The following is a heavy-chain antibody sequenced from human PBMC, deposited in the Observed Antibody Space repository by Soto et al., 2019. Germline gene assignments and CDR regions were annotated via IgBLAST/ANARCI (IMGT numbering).Heavy chain of an antibody. Sequence: SETLCLTCTVAGGSISGYDWSRIRQPPGKGLEWIGYIYYSGSTNYNPSLKSRVTISVDTSKNQFSLKLSSVTAADTAVYYCARVDVVVPAAIDWFDPWGQGTLVTVSS. CDR2: IYYSGST. J-gene: IGHJ5*02. CDR1: GGSISGYD. CDR3: ARVDVVVPAAIDWFDP. D-gene: IGHD2-2*01. V-gene: IGHV4-59*01.